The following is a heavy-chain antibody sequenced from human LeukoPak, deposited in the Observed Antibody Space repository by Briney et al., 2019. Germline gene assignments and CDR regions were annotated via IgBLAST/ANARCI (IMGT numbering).Heavy chain of an antibody. CDR2: FDPEDGET. D-gene: IGHD2-15*01. CDR3: ARDICSGPACYSREPYDI. J-gene: IGHJ3*02. V-gene: IGHV1-24*01. Sequence: ASVKVSCKVSGYTLTELSMHWVRQAPGKGLEWMGGFDPEDGETIYAQKFQGRVTMTEDTSTDTAYMELSSLRSEDTAVYYCARDICSGPACYSREPYDIWGQGTLVTVSS. CDR1: GYTLTELS.